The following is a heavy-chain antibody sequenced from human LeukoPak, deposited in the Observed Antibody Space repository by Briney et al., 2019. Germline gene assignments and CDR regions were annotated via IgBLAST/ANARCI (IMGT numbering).Heavy chain of an antibody. Sequence: GGSLRLSCAASGFTFSHYEMNWVRQAPGKGLEWISFVSSSGGTMYYADSVRGRFTLSRDNAKTSLYLQMNSLRAEDTAVYYCARTEMSPFYYYGMDVWGQGTTVTVSS. D-gene: IGHD5-24*01. V-gene: IGHV3-48*03. CDR3: ARTEMSPFYYYGMDV. CDR1: GFTFSHYE. CDR2: VSSSGGTM. J-gene: IGHJ6*02.